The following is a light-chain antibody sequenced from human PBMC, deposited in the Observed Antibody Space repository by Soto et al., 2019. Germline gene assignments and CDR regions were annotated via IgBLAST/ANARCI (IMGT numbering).Light chain of an antibody. Sequence: QSVLTQSPSASASLGASVKLTCTLSSGHNNYAIAWHQQQPEKGPRYLMKLNNDGSHIKGDGIPDRFSGSSSGAEYYLTISSLHSEDEADYYCQTWGTGIGVFGGGTKLTVL. J-gene: IGLJ3*02. CDR3: QTWGTGIGV. V-gene: IGLV4-69*01. CDR2: LNNDGSH. CDR1: SGHNNYA.